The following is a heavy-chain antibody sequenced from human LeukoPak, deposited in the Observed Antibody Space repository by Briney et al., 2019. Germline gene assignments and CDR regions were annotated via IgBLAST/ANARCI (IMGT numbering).Heavy chain of an antibody. CDR1: GFTFSDYT. CDR2: IRYDGSNK. V-gene: IGHV3-30*02. Sequence: SGGSLRLSCAASGFTFSDYTMNWVRQAPGKGLEWVAFIRYDGSNKYYADSVKGRFTISRDNSKNTLYLQMNSLRAEDTAVYYCAKDRIAAAAYDAFDIWGQGTMVTVSS. D-gene: IGHD6-13*01. CDR3: AKDRIAAAAYDAFDI. J-gene: IGHJ3*02.